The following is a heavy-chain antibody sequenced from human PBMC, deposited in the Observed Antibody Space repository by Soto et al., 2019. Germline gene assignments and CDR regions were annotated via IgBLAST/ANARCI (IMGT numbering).Heavy chain of an antibody. CDR2: IYYSGST. CDR1: GGSVSSGNYY. J-gene: IGHJ4*02. CDR3: ASGFDYAEGYFDY. Sequence: SETLSLTCTVSGGSVSSGNYYWNWIRQPPGKGLEWIGSIYYSGSTYYNPSLKSRVTISVDTSKNQFSLKLSSVTAADTAVYYCASGFDYAEGYFDYWGQGTLVTVSS. D-gene: IGHD4-17*01. V-gene: IGHV4-39*01.